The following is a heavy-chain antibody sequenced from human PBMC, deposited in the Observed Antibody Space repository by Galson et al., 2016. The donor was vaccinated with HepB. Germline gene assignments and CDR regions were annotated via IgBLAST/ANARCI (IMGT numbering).Heavy chain of an antibody. V-gene: IGHV4-61*02. Sequence: TLSLTCSVSGASVSSGGYHWTWIRQSAGKGLEWVGRIFTYGSTNYNPSLRSRATVSLDTSKNQFSLRLDSMIAADSGIYYCATRISPRPFDIWGRGTMVTVSS. CDR2: IFTYGST. CDR3: ATRISPRPFDI. J-gene: IGHJ3*02. CDR1: GASVSSGGYH. D-gene: IGHD6-6*01.